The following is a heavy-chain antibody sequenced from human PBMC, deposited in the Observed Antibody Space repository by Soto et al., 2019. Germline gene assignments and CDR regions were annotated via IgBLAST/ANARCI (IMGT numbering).Heavy chain of an antibody. Sequence: ASVKVSCKASGGTFSSYAISWVRQAPGQGLEWMGGIIPIFGTANYAQKFQGRVTITADESTSTAYMELSSLRSEDTAVYYCARGRTVTTTNYGMDVWGQGTTVTVSS. CDR1: GGTFSSYA. V-gene: IGHV1-69*13. D-gene: IGHD4-4*01. J-gene: IGHJ6*02. CDR2: IIPIFGTA. CDR3: ARGRTVTTTNYGMDV.